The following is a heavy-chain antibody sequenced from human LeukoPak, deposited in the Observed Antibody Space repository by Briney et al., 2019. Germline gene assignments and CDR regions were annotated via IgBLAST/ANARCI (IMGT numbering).Heavy chain of an antibody. CDR1: GYSFSNYG. V-gene: IGHV1-18*01. Sequence: EASVKVSCKPSGYSFSNYGISWVRQAPGRGLEWMGWISTYNGNTNYAQKFQGRVTMTTDTSTSTAYMELRSLRFDDTAVYYCARVFTIFGVVITYYMDVWGKGTTVTVSS. CDR3: ARVFTIFGVVITYYMDV. J-gene: IGHJ6*03. CDR2: ISTYNGNT. D-gene: IGHD3-3*01.